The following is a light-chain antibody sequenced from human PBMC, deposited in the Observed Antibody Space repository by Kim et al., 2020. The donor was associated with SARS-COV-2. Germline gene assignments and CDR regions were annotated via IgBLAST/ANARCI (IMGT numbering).Light chain of an antibody. CDR2: DNT. CDR3: QSYDRSLGGSV. J-gene: IGLJ3*02. Sequence: QSVLTQPPSVSGAPGQRVTISCTGSSSNIGAPYAVHWYQLLPGTAPRLVIYDNTNRPSGVPDRFSASKSGTSASLAITGLQAEDEADYYCQSYDRSLGGSVFGGGTQLTVL. V-gene: IGLV1-40*01. CDR1: SSNIGAPYA.